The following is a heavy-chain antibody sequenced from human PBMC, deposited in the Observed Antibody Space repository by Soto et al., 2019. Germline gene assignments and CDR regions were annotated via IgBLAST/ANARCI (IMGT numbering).Heavy chain of an antibody. Sequence: EVQLLESGGGLVQPGGSLRLSCAASGFTFSSYAMSWVRQAPGKGLEWVSAISGSGGSTYYADSVKGRFTISRDNSKNTLYLQMNSLRAEDTAVYYCAKDYIVVVVAAITGEFDYWGQGTLVTVSS. V-gene: IGHV3-23*01. CDR3: AKDYIVVVVAAITGEFDY. CDR2: ISGSGGST. D-gene: IGHD2-15*01. CDR1: GFTFSSYA. J-gene: IGHJ4*02.